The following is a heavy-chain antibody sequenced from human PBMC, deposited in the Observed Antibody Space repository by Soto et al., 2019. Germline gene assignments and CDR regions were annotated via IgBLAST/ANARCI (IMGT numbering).Heavy chain of an antibody. CDR1: GFSLTTDGEG. Sequence: QITLKESGPTLVKPAQTLALTCSFSGFSLTTDGEGVGWVRQPPGEALEWLALIYWDDDERNSPSLKTRLTITKDPSKNQVVLIMTNMDPVDTATYYCAHSRNLITEDAQVGDFDYWGQGTLVTVSS. CDR3: AHSRNLITEDAQVGDFDY. D-gene: IGHD3-10*01. CDR2: IYWDDDE. J-gene: IGHJ4*02. V-gene: IGHV2-5*02.